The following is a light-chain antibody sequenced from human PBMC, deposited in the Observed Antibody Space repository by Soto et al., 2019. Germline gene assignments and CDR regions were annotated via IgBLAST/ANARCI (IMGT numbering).Light chain of an antibody. CDR3: WAYAGSNSYV. CDR2: EVD. CDR1: SSDIGSYNL. V-gene: IGLV2-23*02. Sequence: LTQPASLSGSPGQSITISCTGTSSDIGSYNLVSWYQQHPGKVRKVMIYEVDKRPSGVSNRFSGSKSGNTASLTISGLQSEDEADYYCWAYAGSNSYVFGTGTKVTVL. J-gene: IGLJ1*01.